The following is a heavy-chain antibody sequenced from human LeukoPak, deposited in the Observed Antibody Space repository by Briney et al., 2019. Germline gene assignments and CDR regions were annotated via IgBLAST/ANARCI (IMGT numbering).Heavy chain of an antibody. Sequence: GGSLRLSCAASGFTFSSYAMHWVRQAPGKGLEWVVVISYDGSNKYYADSVKGRFTISRDNSKNTLYLQMNSLRAEDTAVYYCARDTAVVVPAAPKGSNWFDPWGQGTLVTVSS. CDR3: ARDTAVVVPAAPKGSNWFDP. CDR2: ISYDGSNK. V-gene: IGHV3-30*01. J-gene: IGHJ5*02. D-gene: IGHD2-2*01. CDR1: GFTFSSYA.